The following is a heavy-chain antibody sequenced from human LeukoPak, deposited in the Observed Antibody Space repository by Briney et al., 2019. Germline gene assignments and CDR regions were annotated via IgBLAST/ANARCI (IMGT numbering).Heavy chain of an antibody. CDR2: ISLAGQT. CDR1: GDSISGTNW. CDR3: ARAVAARVDY. D-gene: IGHD6-6*01. Sequence: PSGTLSLTCGVSGDSISGTNWWSWVRQPPGQGLGWIGEISLAGQTNYTPSLNGRVTMSPDKSSNPLSMHLTSVTAADTAVYYCARAVAARVDYWGQGTPVTVSS. V-gene: IGHV4-4*02. J-gene: IGHJ4*02.